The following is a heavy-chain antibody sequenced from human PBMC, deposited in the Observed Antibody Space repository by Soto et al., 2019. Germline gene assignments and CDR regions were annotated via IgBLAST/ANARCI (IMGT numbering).Heavy chain of an antibody. CDR2: INPNGGST. V-gene: IGHV1-46*01. D-gene: IGHD3-9*01. J-gene: IGHJ4*02. CDR3: ARGLGLGDY. CDR1: GYTFTSYY. Sequence: QVQLVQSGAEVKKPGASVKLSCKASGYTFTSYYIHWVRQAPGQGLEWIGIINPNGGSTNYAHNVKGRLTVTRDTSTATVYMELGALTSEDTAVYYCARGLGLGDYWGQGTLVTVSS.